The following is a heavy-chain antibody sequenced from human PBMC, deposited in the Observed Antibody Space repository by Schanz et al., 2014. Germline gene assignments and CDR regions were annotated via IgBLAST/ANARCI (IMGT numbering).Heavy chain of an antibody. CDR3: ARVQGYDPSGWGCFDY. J-gene: IGHJ4*02. D-gene: IGHD3-22*01. V-gene: IGHV3-66*01. CDR1: GFTVSSNH. CDR2: IYSGIGA. Sequence: EGQLAESGGGLVQPGGSLRLSCAVSGFTVSSNHMSWVRQAPGKGLEWVSVIYSGIGAYYADSVKDRFTVSRDNSKNTVYLQMNRLRAEDTAAYYCARVQGYDPSGWGCFDYWGQGALVTVSS.